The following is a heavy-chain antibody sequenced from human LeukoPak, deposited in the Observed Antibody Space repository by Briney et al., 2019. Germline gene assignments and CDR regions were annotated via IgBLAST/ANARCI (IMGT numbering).Heavy chain of an antibody. CDR1: GGTFSSYA. J-gene: IGHJ4*02. D-gene: IGHD3-22*01. V-gene: IGHV1-69*04. CDR2: IIPILGIA. CDR3: ARETLRRYYDSSGYTYYFDY. Sequence: SVKVSCKASGGTFSSYAISRVRQAPGQGLEWMGRIIPILGIANYAQKLQGRVTITADKSTSTAYMELSSLRSEDTAVYYCARETLRRYYDSSGYTYYFDYWGQGTLVTVSS.